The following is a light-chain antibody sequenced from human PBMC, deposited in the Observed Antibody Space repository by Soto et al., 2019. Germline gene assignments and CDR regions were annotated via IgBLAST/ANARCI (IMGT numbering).Light chain of an antibody. J-gene: IGKJ4*01. Sequence: DIQMTQSPSTLSASVGDRVTITCRASQSINTWLAWYQQKPGTVPKLLIYGTSTFQSGLPSRFSGSGSGTEFTLTISSLQPEDFATYFCQHVNSYPLTFGGGTKVEIK. CDR3: QHVNSYPLT. V-gene: IGKV1-5*01. CDR1: QSINTW. CDR2: GTS.